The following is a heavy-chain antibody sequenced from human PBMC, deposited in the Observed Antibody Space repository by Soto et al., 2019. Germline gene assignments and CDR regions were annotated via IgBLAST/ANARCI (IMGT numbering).Heavy chain of an antibody. Sequence: QVQLVQSGAEVKRPGSSVKVSCKASGDTFTFYSINWVRQAPGLGLEWMGRINPILSMSNYAQRFQGRVTMTADKSTSTAYVELISLRSEDTAIYYCASSYGSGYRAFDYWGQGALVTVSS. CDR2: INPILSMS. D-gene: IGHD3-10*01. V-gene: IGHV1-69*02. CDR1: GDTFTFYS. CDR3: ASSYGSGYRAFDY. J-gene: IGHJ4*02.